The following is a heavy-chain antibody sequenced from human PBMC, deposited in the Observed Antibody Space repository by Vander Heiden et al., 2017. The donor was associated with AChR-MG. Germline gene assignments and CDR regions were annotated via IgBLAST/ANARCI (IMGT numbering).Heavy chain of an antibody. D-gene: IGHD6-13*01. CDR1: GFTFSTYA. Sequence: EVLLLESGGGLVQPGGSLRLSCAASGFTFSTYAMSWVRQAPGKGLEWVSGISGSGDNTYYADSVKGRFTISRDNSKNTLYLQMNNLRAEDTAIYYCAKAGSSWWPPIDYWGQGTLVTVSS. V-gene: IGHV3-23*01. CDR2: ISGSGDNT. J-gene: IGHJ4*02. CDR3: AKAGSSWWPPIDY.